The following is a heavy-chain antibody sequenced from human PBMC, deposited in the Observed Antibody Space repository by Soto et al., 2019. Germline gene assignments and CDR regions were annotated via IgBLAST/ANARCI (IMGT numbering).Heavy chain of an antibody. CDR3: ARSSPWLDY. J-gene: IGHJ4*02. CDR2: IYHGGST. CDR1: GGSISSSNW. Sequence: QVQLQESGPGLVKPSGTLSLTCAVSGGSISSSNWWSWVRQAPGKGLEWIGEIYHGGSTNYNPSLRSRATISLDKAKNQFSLQLSSVTAADAAAYYCARSSPWLDYWGQGTLVTVSS. D-gene: IGHD5-18*01. V-gene: IGHV4-4*02.